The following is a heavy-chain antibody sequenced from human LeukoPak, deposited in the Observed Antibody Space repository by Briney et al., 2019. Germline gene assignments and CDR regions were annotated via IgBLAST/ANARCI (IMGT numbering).Heavy chain of an antibody. CDR2: FYTDDTT. J-gene: IGHJ4*02. CDR3: VRDRNYYEALHRSY. Sequence: PGGSLRLSCVASGFTVSSNHMSWVRQAPGKGLEWVSVFYTDDTTHYADSVKGRFTISRDKSKNTLYLQMNSLRAEDTALYYCVRDRNYYEALHRSYWGQGTLVTVSS. CDR1: GFTVSSNH. V-gene: IGHV3-53*01. D-gene: IGHD1-26*01.